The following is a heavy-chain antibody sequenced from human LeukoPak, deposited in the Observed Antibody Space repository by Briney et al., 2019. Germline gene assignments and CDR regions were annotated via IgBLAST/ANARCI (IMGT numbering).Heavy chain of an antibody. D-gene: IGHD4-23*01. Sequence: SQTLSLTCAISGDSVSSNNAAWNWIRQSPSRGFEWLGRTYFRSKWYNDYAASVKSRITVNPDTSKSHFSLQLSSVTPEDTAVYYCARTYGGNCDYWGQGTLVTVSS. J-gene: IGHJ4*02. CDR3: ARTYGGNCDY. CDR1: GDSVSSNNAA. V-gene: IGHV6-1*01. CDR2: TYFRSKWYN.